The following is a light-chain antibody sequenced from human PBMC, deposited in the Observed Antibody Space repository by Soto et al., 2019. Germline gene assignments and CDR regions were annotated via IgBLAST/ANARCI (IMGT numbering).Light chain of an antibody. Sequence: QSVLTQPASVSGSPGQSITISCTGTSSDVGGYNHVSWYQQHPGKAPKLMIYDVSNRTSGVSNRFSGSKSVNTAPLTISGLQAEDEADYYCSSYTSSSTLVVFGGGTKLAVL. J-gene: IGLJ2*01. CDR3: SSYTSSSTLVV. CDR2: DVS. V-gene: IGLV2-14*01. CDR1: SSDVGGYNH.